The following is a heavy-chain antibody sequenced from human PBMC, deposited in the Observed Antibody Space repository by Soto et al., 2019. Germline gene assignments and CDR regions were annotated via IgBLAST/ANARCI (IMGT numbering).Heavy chain of an antibody. V-gene: IGHV3-23*01. D-gene: IGHD1-26*01. CDR3: AKDLDSSYYEGPFDP. CDR2: ISGSGNNA. CDR1: GFTFSRHA. Sequence: EVQLLESGGGLEQPGGSLTLSCAASGFTFSRHAMSWVRQVPGKGLEWVSGISGSGNNAAYADSVKGRFTISRDNSKNTLSLQMNSLRVEDTAVYYCAKDLDSSYYEGPFDPWGQGTLVIVSS. J-gene: IGHJ5*02.